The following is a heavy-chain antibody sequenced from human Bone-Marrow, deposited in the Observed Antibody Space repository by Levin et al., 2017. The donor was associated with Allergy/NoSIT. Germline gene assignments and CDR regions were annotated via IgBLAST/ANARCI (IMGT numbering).Heavy chain of an antibody. CDR1: GGSISSGGYY. CDR3: AREDGSTIDY. V-gene: IGHV4-31*03. CDR2: IYYSGNT. Sequence: SQTLSLTCTVSGGSISSGGYYWSWIRQQPGKGLEWIGHIYYSGNTYYNPSLKSRVMISVDTSKNQFSLKVSSVTAADTAVYYCAREDGSTIDYWGQGILVTVSS. D-gene: IGHD1/OR15-1a*01. J-gene: IGHJ4*02.